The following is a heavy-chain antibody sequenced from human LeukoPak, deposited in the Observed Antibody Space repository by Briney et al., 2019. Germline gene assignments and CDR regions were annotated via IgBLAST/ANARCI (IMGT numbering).Heavy chain of an antibody. J-gene: IGHJ4*02. Sequence: SETLSLTCTVSGGSISSGSYYWGWIRQPPGKGLEWIGSIYYSGSTYYNPSLKSRVTISVDTSKNQFSLKLSSVTAADTAVYYCASLARGFWSGYSENSIDYWGQGTLVTVSS. CDR3: ASLARGFWSGYSENSIDY. D-gene: IGHD3-3*01. CDR1: GGSISSGSYY. V-gene: IGHV4-39*01. CDR2: IYYSGST.